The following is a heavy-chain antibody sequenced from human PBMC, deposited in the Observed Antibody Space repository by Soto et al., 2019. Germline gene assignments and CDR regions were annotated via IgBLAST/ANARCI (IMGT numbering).Heavy chain of an antibody. CDR2: IIPSLGIA. Sequence: QVQLVQSGAEVKKPGSSVKVSCKASGGTFSSYTISWVRQAPGQGLEWMGRIIPSLGIANYAQKFQGRVTITADKSTTSDYIELTNLSSEDTAVYYCARPKPQRLSGFLFDYWGQGTLVTVSS. V-gene: IGHV1-69*02. CDR1: GGTFSSYT. J-gene: IGHJ4*02. CDR3: ARPKPQRLSGFLFDY. D-gene: IGHD2-21*01.